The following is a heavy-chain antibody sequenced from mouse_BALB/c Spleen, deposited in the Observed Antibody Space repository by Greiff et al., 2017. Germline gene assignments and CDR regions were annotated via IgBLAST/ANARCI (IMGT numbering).Heavy chain of an antibody. V-gene: IGHV5-17*02. Sequence: EVQRVESGGGLVQPGGSRKLSCAASGFTFSSFGMHWVRQAPEKGLEWVAYISSGSSTIYYADTVKGRFTISRDNPKNTLFLQMTSLRSEDTAMYYCAREDDGFAYWGQGTLVTVSA. CDR2: ISSGSSTI. CDR3: AREDDGFAY. J-gene: IGHJ3*01. CDR1: GFTFSSFG.